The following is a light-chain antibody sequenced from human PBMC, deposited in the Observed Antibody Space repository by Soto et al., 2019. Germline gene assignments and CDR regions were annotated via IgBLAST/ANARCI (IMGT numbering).Light chain of an antibody. V-gene: IGKV1-5*03. CDR2: KAS. Sequence: DIQMTQSPSTLSGSVGDRVTITCRASQTISSWLAWYQQKPGKAPKLLIYKASTLKSGVPSRFSGSGSGTEFTLTISGLQSEDFAVYYCQQYSIWRTFGQGTRLEIK. J-gene: IGKJ5*01. CDR1: QTISSW. CDR3: QQYSIWRT.